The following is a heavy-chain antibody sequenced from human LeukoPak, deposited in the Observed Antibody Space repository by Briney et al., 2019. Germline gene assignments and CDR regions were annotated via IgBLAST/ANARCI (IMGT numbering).Heavy chain of an antibody. CDR1: GFTFSSYG. V-gene: IGHV3-30*18. CDR2: ISYDGSNK. J-gene: IGHJ4*02. CDR3: AKEGYCSGGSCFDY. Sequence: GGSLRLSCAASGFTFSSYGMHWVRQAPGKGLEWVAVISYDGSNKYYADSVKGRFTISRDNSKNTLYLQMNSLRAEDTAVYYCAKEGYCSGGSCFDYWGQGTLVTVSS. D-gene: IGHD2-15*01.